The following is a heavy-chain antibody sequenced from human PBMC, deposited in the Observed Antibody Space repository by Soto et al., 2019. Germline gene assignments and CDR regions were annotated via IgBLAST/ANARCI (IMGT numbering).Heavy chain of an antibody. CDR2: ISYDGSNK. D-gene: IGHD2-2*02. CDR3: EKDEGEYIVVVPAAIRVAY. CDR1: GFTFSSYG. J-gene: IGHJ4*02. Sequence: QVQLVESGGSVVQPGRSLRLSCAASGFTFSSYGMHWVRQAPGKGLEWVAVISYDGSNKYYADSVKGRFTISRDNSKNTLYLQMNSLRDEDTGVYYCEKDEGEYIVVVPAAIRVAYWGQGTLVTVSS. V-gene: IGHV3-30*18.